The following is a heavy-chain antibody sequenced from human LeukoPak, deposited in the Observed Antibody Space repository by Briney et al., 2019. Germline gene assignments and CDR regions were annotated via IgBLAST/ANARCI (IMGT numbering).Heavy chain of an antibody. CDR3: TTVDLMTTVTPDYYYYYMDV. CDR1: GFTFSNAW. V-gene: IGHV3-15*01. J-gene: IGHJ6*03. CDR2: IKSKTDGGTT. Sequence: GGSLRLSCAASGFTFSNAWMSWVRQAPGKGLEWVGRIKSKTDGGTTDYAAPVKGRFTISRDDSKNTLYLQMNSLKTEDTAVYYCTTVDLMTTVTPDYYYYYMDVWGKGNTVTVSS. D-gene: IGHD4-11*01.